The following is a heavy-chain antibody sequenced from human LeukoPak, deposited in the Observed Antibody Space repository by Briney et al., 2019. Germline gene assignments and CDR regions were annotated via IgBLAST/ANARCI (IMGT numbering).Heavy chain of an antibody. D-gene: IGHD1-26*01. Sequence: GGSLRLSCAASGFTFSSYWMSWVRQAPGKGLEWVANIKQDGSEKYYVDSVKGRFTISRDNAKNSLYLQMNSLRAEDTAVYYCARGRGLVGATTCAFDIWGQGTMVTVSS. CDR3: ARGRGLVGATTCAFDI. CDR2: IKQDGSEK. CDR1: GFTFSSYW. V-gene: IGHV3-7*03. J-gene: IGHJ3*02.